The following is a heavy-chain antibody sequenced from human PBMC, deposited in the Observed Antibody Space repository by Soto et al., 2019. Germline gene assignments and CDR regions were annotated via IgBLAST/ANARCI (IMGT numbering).Heavy chain of an antibody. CDR2: ISSSGSTI. CDR3: ARDKTLKDFWSGSYMDV. D-gene: IGHD3-3*01. V-gene: IGHV3-11*01. CDR1: GFTFSDYY. Sequence: GGPLRLSCAASGFTFSDYYMSWIRKAPGNGLEWVSYISSSGSTIYYADSVKGRFNISRDNAKNSLYLQMNSLRAEDTAVYYCARDKTLKDFWSGSYMDVWGKGTTVTVSS. J-gene: IGHJ6*03.